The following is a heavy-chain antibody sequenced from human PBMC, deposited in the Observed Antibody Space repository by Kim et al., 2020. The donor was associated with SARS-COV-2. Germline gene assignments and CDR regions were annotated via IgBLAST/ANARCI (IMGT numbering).Heavy chain of an antibody. CDR1: GFTFSSYW. J-gene: IGHJ4*02. V-gene: IGHV3-74*01. CDR3: ARSPTQRDGYKHDY. Sequence: GGSLRLSCAASGFTFSSYWMHWVRQAPGKGLVWVSRINSDGSSTSYADSVKGRFTISRDNAKNTLYLQMNSLRAEDTAVYYCARSPTQRDGYKHDYWGQGTLVTVSS. D-gene: IGHD5-12*01. CDR2: INSDGSST.